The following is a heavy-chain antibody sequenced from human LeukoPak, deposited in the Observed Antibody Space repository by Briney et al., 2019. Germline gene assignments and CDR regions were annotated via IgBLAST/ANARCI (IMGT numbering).Heavy chain of an antibody. CDR1: GHNLSVYH. Sequence: ASVKVSCKTTGHNLSVYHVHWVRQAPGQGLEWTGWFNGNGGGTKYAQKFQGRVTMTRDTSIDTDYMELTSLISDDTAVYYCARDPLDGNFYFDYWGQGTLVTVAS. D-gene: IGHD5-24*01. V-gene: IGHV1-2*02. CDR2: FNGNGGGT. J-gene: IGHJ4*02. CDR3: ARDPLDGNFYFDY.